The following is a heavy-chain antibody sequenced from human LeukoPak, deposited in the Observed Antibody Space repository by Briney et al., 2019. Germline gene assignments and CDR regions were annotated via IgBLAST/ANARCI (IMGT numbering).Heavy chain of an antibody. CDR2: IYPGDSDT. V-gene: IGHV5-51*01. Sequence: HGESLKISCKGSGYSFTSHWIGWVRQMPGKGLEWMGIIYPGDSDTRYSPSFQGQVTISADKSISTAYLQWSSLKASDTAMYYCARHAQARYSGSQFDYWGQGTLVTVSS. D-gene: IGHD1-26*01. CDR1: GYSFTSHW. J-gene: IGHJ4*02. CDR3: ARHAQARYSGSQFDY.